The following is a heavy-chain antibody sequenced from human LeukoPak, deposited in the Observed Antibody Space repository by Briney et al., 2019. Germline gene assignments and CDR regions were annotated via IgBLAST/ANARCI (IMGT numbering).Heavy chain of an antibody. CDR1: GFPFSDYS. Sequence: GGALRLSCAASGFPFSDYSMSWVHQAPGKGLEWVSCIPSSVTTTYYTASVKGPCTLSRDTTRNSLYLRMKSVRVEDTAVYFCAGDQVGPNDAFCFWGEGTMVTVSS. V-gene: IGHV3-11*01. J-gene: IGHJ3*01. CDR3: AGDQVGPNDAFCF. CDR2: IPSSVTTT. D-gene: IGHD1-26*01.